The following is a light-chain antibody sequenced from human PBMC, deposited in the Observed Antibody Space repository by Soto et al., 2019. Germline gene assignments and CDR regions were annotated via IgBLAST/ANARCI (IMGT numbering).Light chain of an antibody. CDR3: QQYTNSSYT. V-gene: IGKV1-5*01. CDR2: DAS. J-gene: IGKJ2*01. Sequence: DIEMTQSPSTLSASVGDRVTITCRGSQSISRLLAWYQQKPGKAPKLLIHDASSLESGVPSRFSGSRSGSEFTLTISGLQPDDFATYYCQQYTNSSYTFGQGTKVEIK. CDR1: QSISRL.